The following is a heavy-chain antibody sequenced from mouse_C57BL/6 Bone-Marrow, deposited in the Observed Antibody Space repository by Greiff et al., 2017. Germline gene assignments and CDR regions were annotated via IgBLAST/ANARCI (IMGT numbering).Heavy chain of an antibody. CDR2: IYPGSGST. CDR3: ARRLYYGNYVGFAY. V-gene: IGHV1-55*01. CDR1: GYTFTSYW. Sequence: VQLQQSGAELVKPGASVKMSCKASGYTFTSYWITWVKQRPGQGLEWIGDIYPGSGSTNYNEKFKRKATLTVDTSSSTAYMQLSSLTSEDSAVYYCARRLYYGNYVGFAYWGQGKLVTVSA. D-gene: IGHD2-1*01. J-gene: IGHJ3*01.